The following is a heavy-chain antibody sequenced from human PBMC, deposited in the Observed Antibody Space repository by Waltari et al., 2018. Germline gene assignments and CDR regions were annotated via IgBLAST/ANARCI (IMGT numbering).Heavy chain of an antibody. Sequence: QVQLQESGPGLVKPSQTLSLTCTVSGGSISSGDYYWSWIRQPPGKGLEWIGYIYYIGSTYYNPSLKSRVTISVDTSKNQFSLKLSSVTAADTAVYCCASSWNIHLGWFDPWGQGTLVTVSS. J-gene: IGHJ5*02. CDR3: ASSWNIHLGWFDP. CDR2: IYYIGST. CDR1: GGSISSGDYY. V-gene: IGHV4-30-4*08. D-gene: IGHD1-1*01.